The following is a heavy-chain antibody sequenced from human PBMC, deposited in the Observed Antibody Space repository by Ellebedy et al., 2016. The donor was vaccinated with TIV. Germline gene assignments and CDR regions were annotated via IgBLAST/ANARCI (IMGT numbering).Heavy chain of an antibody. CDR3: PRVRGTNINFDY. V-gene: IGHV4-34*01. J-gene: IGHJ4*02. CDR2: INHSGST. CDR1: GGSLSSDY. D-gene: IGHD3-16*01. Sequence: MPSETLSPTCALHGGSLSSDYWSRIRQSPEKGLEWIGVINHSGSTYYNPYLKSRVTISVDTSKNQFSLKLTSVTASDTAVYYCPRVRGTNINFDYWGQGTLVTVSS.